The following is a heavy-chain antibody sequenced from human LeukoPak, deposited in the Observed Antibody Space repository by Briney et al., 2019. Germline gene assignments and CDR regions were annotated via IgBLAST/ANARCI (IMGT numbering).Heavy chain of an antibody. J-gene: IGHJ5*02. CDR3: AKDLNLGHSKAGNWFDP. V-gene: IGHV3-30*02. CDR1: GFTFSSYG. Sequence: GGSLRLSCAASGFTFSSYGMHWDRQAPGKGLEWVAFIRYDGSNKYYADSVKGRFTISRDNSKNTLYLQMNSLRAEDTAVYYCAKDLNLGHSKAGNWFDPWGQGTLVTVSS. CDR2: IRYDGSNK. D-gene: IGHD4-11*01.